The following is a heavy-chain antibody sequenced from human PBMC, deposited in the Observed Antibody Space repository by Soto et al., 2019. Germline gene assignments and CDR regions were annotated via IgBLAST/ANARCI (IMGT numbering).Heavy chain of an antibody. V-gene: IGHV4-30-4*01. J-gene: IGHJ5*02. CDR2: IYKSATT. D-gene: IGHD3-3*01. CDR1: GDSISTVDYF. Sequence: SETLSLTCSVSGDSISTVDYFWAWIRQPPGQALEYIGYIYKSATTYYNPSFEGRVAISLDTSKSQFSLKLSSVTAADTAVYYCARGTIFGVVSNTKYNWFDPWGQGTLVTVSS. CDR3: ARGTIFGVVSNTKYNWFDP.